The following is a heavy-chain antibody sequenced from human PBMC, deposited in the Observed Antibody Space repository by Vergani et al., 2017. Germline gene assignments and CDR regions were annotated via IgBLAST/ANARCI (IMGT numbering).Heavy chain of an antibody. CDR3: AKDDLSYSSGYFDY. J-gene: IGHJ4*02. Sequence: QVQLVESGGGVVQPGGSLRLSCAASGFTFSSYGMHWVRQAPGKGLGWVAFIRYEGSNKYYADSVKGRFTISRDNSKNTLYLQMNSLRAEDTAVYYCAKDDLSYSSGYFDYWGQGTLVTVSS. CDR1: GFTFSSYG. D-gene: IGHD3-22*01. CDR2: IRYEGSNK. V-gene: IGHV3-30*02.